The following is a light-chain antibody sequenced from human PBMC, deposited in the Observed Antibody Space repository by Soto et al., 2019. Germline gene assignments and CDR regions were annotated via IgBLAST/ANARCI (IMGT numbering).Light chain of an antibody. CDR1: SSDVGTYNS. V-gene: IGLV2-14*03. CDR3: SSYSGSDTYI. Sequence: QSALTQPASVSGSPGQSLTISCTGSSSDVGTYNSVSWYQQHPGKAPKLVIYDVSNRPSGVSNRFSGSKSGNSASLTISGLQAEDDADYYCSSYSGSDTYIFGTGTKLTVL. J-gene: IGLJ1*01. CDR2: DVS.